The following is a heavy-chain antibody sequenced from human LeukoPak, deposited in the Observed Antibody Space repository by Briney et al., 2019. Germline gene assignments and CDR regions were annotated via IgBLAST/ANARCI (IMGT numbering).Heavy chain of an antibody. Sequence: SETLSLTCTVSGGSISSGSYYWSWIRQPAGKGLERIGRIYTSGSTNYNPSLKSRVTISVDTSKNQFSLKLSSVTAADTAVYYCARAAVVLDALDIWGQGTMVTVSS. CDR2: IYTSGST. CDR1: GGSISSGSYY. CDR3: ARAAVVLDALDI. V-gene: IGHV4-61*02. D-gene: IGHD4-23*01. J-gene: IGHJ3*02.